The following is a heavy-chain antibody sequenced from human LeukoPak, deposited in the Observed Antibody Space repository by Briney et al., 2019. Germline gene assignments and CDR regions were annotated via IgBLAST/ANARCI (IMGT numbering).Heavy chain of an antibody. D-gene: IGHD5-12*01. Sequence: GGSPRLSCAASGFTFSSYAMSWVRQAPGKGLEWVSAISGSGGSTYYADSVKGRFTISRDNSKNTLYLQMNSLRAEDTAVYYCAKVPVGPAYSGYDYPFDYWGQGTLVTVSS. CDR2: ISGSGGST. J-gene: IGHJ4*02. CDR3: AKVPVGPAYSGYDYPFDY. V-gene: IGHV3-23*01. CDR1: GFTFSSYA.